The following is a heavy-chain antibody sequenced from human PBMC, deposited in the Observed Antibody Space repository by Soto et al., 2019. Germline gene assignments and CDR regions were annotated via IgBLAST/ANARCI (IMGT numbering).Heavy chain of an antibody. J-gene: IGHJ4*02. Sequence: LRLSCVTSGFVFGGHAMHWVRQAPGKGLQWVAVVWYGGSTQSYADSVKGRFTISRDKSKSTLYLDMNRLGAEDTTTYYCARERYNRATADLGYWRQGTLVPVSS. CDR1: GFVFGGHA. CDR3: ARERYNRATADLGY. CDR2: VWYGGSTQ. V-gene: IGHV3-33*01. D-gene: IGHD3-9*01.